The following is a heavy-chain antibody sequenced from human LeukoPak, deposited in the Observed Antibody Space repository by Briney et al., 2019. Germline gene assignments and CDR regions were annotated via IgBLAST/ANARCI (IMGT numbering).Heavy chain of an antibody. CDR3: ARSLRTMVRGVIKSVAFDI. V-gene: IGHV4-59*08. Sequence: SETLSLTCTVSGGSISSYYWSWIRRPPGKGLEWIGYIYYSGSTNYNPSLKSRVTISVDTSKNQFSLKLSSVTAADTAVYYCARSLRTMVRGVIKSVAFDIWGQGTMVTVSS. J-gene: IGHJ3*02. D-gene: IGHD3-10*01. CDR1: GGSISSYY. CDR2: IYYSGST.